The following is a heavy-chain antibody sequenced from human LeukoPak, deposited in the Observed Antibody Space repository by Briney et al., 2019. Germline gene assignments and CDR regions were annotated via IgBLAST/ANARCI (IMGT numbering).Heavy chain of an antibody. J-gene: IGHJ6*02. CDR3: ARVEDDFGDHYFGMDV. D-gene: IGHD4-17*01. V-gene: IGHV3-11*04. CDR2: ISNIDSTI. Sequence: GGSLTLSCAASGFTFSDYYMSWIRQAPGKGLEWVSYISNIDSTIHYADFVKGRFTISRDNAQNSLYLQMSSLRAEDTAVYYCARVEDDFGDHYFGMDVWGQGTTVTVSS. CDR1: GFTFSDYY.